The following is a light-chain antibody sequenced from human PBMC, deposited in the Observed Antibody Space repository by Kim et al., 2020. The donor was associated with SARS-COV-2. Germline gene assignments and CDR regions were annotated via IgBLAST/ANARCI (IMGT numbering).Light chain of an antibody. Sequence: GQRVTISCSGSISNIGSNTVNWYQQFPGTAPQLLIDTDDRRPSGVSDRVSCSMSGTSASLAISALRSEDEADYYCATWDDSLDVWMFGGGTKLTVL. J-gene: IGLJ3*02. CDR3: ATWDDSLDVWM. CDR2: TDD. CDR1: ISNIGSNT. V-gene: IGLV1-44*01.